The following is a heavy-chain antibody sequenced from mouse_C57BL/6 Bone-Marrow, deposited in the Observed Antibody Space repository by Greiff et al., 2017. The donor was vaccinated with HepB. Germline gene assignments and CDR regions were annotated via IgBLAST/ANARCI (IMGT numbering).Heavy chain of an antibody. CDR1: GYAFTNYL. CDR2: INPGSGGT. D-gene: IGHD2-12*01. J-gene: IGHJ2*01. V-gene: IGHV1-54*01. CDR3: ARGGYSDFDY. Sequence: VQWVESGAELVRPGTSVKVSCKASGYAFTNYLIEWVKQRPGQGLEWIGVINPGSGGTNYNEKFKGKATLTADKSSSTAYMQLSRLTSEDSAVYFCARGGYSDFDYWGQGTTLTVSS.